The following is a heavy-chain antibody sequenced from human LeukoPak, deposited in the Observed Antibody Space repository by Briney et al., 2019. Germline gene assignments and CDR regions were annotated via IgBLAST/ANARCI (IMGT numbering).Heavy chain of an antibody. Sequence: GGSLRLSCAASGFTVSSNYMSWVRQAPGKGLEWVSVIYSGGSTYYADSVKGRFTISRDNSKNTLYLQMNSLRAEDTAVYYCARAPYGSGSYHIYWYFDLWAVAPWSLSPQ. CDR3: ARAPYGSGSYHIYWYFDL. V-gene: IGHV3-66*01. CDR2: IYSGGST. D-gene: IGHD3-10*01. J-gene: IGHJ2*01. CDR1: GFTVSSNY.